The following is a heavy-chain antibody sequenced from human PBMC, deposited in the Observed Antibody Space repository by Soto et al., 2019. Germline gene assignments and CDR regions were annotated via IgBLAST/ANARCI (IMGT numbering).Heavy chain of an antibody. Sequence: LSLTCTVSGGSVSNSNYYWGWIRQSPGRGLEWIGSVYYRGRSYSKSSVKSRVTISVDTSKNQFSLNLNSVTASDTAVYYCVSQRTSVLTQAYFDYWGPGALVTVSS. CDR2: VYYRGRS. CDR1: GGSVSNSNYY. CDR3: VSQRTSVLTQAYFDY. D-gene: IGHD2-8*01. J-gene: IGHJ4*02. V-gene: IGHV4-39*01.